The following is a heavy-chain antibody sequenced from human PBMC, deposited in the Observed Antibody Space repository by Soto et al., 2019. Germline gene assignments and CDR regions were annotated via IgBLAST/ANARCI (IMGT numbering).Heavy chain of an antibody. V-gene: IGHV3-74*01. Sequence: EVQLMESGGGLVQPGGSLRLSCAASGFTFSSYWMHWVRQAPGKWLVWVSRINSDGSSTSYADSVKGRFTISRDNAKNTLYLQMNSLRAEDTAVYYCVRTSLVVAAATREDYWGQGTPVTVSS. J-gene: IGHJ4*02. CDR2: INSDGSST. CDR3: VRTSLVVAAATREDY. D-gene: IGHD2-15*01. CDR1: GFTFSSYW.